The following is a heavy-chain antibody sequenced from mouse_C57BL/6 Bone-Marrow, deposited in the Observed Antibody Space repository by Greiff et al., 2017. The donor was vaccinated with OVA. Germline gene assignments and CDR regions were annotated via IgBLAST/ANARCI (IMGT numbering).Heavy chain of an antibody. D-gene: IGHD2-4*01. J-gene: IGHJ4*01. V-gene: IGHV1-26*01. CDR1: GYTFTDYY. CDR2: INPNNGGT. Sequence: EVQLQQSGPELVKPGASVKISCKASGYTFTDYYMNWVKQSHGKSLEWIGDINPNNGGTSYNQKFKGKATLTVDKSSSTAYIELRSLTSEDSAVYYCEMKGFSIYYDYEGYAMDYWGQGTSVTVSS. CDR3: EMKGFSIYYDYEGYAMDY.